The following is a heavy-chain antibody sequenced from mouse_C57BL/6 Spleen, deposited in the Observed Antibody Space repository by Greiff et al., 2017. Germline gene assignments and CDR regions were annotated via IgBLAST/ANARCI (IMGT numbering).Heavy chain of an antibody. CDR1: GYAFSSSW. CDR3: ARFGDGDYCDY. D-gene: IGHD3-1*01. CDR2: IYPGDGDT. Sequence: QVQLKESGPELVKPGASVKISCKASGYAFSSSWMNWVKQRPGKGLEWIGRIYPGDGDTNYNGKFKGKATLTADKSSSTAYMQLSSLTSEDSAVYFCARFGDGDYCDYWGQGTTLTVSS. V-gene: IGHV1-82*01. J-gene: IGHJ2*01.